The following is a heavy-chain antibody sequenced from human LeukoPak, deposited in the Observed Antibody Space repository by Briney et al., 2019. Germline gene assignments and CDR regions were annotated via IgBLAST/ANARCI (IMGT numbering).Heavy chain of an antibody. CDR2: IYYSGSP. J-gene: IGHJ5*02. V-gene: IGHV4-39*07. CDR1: GGSISSSSYY. Sequence: PSETLSLTCTVSGGSISSSSYYWGWIRQPPGKGLEWIGKIYYSGSPYYNPSLKSRVTISVDTSKNQFSLKLSSVTAADTAVYYCARAIYCSGSSCYSHNWFDPWGQGTLVTVSS. CDR3: ARAIYCSGSSCYSHNWFDP. D-gene: IGHD2-2*02.